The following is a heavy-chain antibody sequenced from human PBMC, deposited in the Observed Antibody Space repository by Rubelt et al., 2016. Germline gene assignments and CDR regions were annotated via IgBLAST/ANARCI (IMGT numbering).Heavy chain of an antibody. V-gene: IGHV4-34*01. CDR3: ARGTTIFSRRKRGFDY. CDR1: GGSFSGYY. J-gene: IGHJ4*02. Sequence: QVQLQQWGAGLLKPSETLSLTCAVYGGSFSGYYWSWIRQPPGKGLEWIGEINHSGSTNYNPSLKSRVTISVDTSKNQFSLKLSSVTAADTAVYYCARGTTIFSRRKRGFDYWGQGTLVTVSS. CDR2: INHSGST. D-gene: IGHD2-21*01.